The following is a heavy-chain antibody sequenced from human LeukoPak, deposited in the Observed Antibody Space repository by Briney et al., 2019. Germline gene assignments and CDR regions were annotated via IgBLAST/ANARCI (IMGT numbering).Heavy chain of an antibody. Sequence: GGSLRLSCAASGFTFTTYRMAWVRQAPGKGLEWVANIRQDGGEKYYVDSVKGRFTISRDNAQNSLYLHISSLGAEDTAVYYCARHREGATQVGLFTFWGQGTLVIVSS. J-gene: IGHJ4*02. CDR1: GFTFTTYR. V-gene: IGHV3-7*01. CDR3: ARHREGATQVGLFTF. D-gene: IGHD3-3*01. CDR2: IRQDGGEK.